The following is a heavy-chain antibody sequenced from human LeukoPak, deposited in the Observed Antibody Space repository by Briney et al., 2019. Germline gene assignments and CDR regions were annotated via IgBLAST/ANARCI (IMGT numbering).Heavy chain of an antibody. Sequence: GESLKISCQGSGYNFPIYWIGWVRQMPGQGLEWMGIIYPDDSNTIYGPSFQGQVIISADKSINTAYLEWSSLKALDTAIYYCARQGAAGKYYYYYMDVWGKGTTVTVSS. CDR1: GYNFPIYW. CDR3: ARQGAAGKYYYYYMDV. J-gene: IGHJ6*03. CDR2: IYPDDSNT. D-gene: IGHD6-13*01. V-gene: IGHV5-51*01.